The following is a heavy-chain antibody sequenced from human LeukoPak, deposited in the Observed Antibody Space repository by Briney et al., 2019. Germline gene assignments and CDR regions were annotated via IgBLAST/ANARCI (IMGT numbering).Heavy chain of an antibody. J-gene: IGHJ1*01. CDR2: IYSGGST. Sequence: GGSLRLSCAASGFIVSSNYMSWVRQAPGKGLEWVSVIYSGGSTYYADSVKGRFTISRDNSKNTLYLQMKSLRAEDTAVYYCARTDETAPAEDFQHWGQGTLVTVSS. CDR1: GFIVSSNY. D-gene: IGHD2-21*02. CDR3: ARTDETAPAEDFQH. V-gene: IGHV3-53*01.